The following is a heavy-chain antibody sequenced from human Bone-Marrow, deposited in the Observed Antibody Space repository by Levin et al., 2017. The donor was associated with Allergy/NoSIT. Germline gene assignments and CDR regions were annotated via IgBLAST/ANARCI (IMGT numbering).Heavy chain of an antibody. CDR2: ISWNSGSI. J-gene: IGHJ2*01. D-gene: IGHD2-2*01. V-gene: IGHV3-9*01. Sequence: SGGSLRLSCAASGFTFDDYAMHWVRHAPGKGLEWVSGISWNSGSIGYADSVKGRFTISRDNAKNSLYLQMNSLRAEDTALYYCAKGPEVVPAAIYWYFDLWGRGTLVTVSS. CDR3: AKGPEVVPAAIYWYFDL. CDR1: GFTFDDYA.